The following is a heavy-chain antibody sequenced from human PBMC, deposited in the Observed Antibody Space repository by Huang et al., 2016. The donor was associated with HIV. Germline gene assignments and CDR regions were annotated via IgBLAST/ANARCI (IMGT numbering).Heavy chain of an antibody. D-gene: IGHD6-19*01. CDR3: AKAAESVAGRWGDN. CDR1: GFTFRIYG. CDR2: IRYDGTND. Sequence: QVQLVESGGGVVQPGGSLRLSCAASGFTFRIYGMPWVGQAPGKVLEWVAFIRYDGTNDYYADSVKGRFTISRDNSKNTVYLQMNSLRLEDTALYYCAKAAESVAGRWGDNWGQGTLVTVSS. V-gene: IGHV3-30*02. J-gene: IGHJ4*02.